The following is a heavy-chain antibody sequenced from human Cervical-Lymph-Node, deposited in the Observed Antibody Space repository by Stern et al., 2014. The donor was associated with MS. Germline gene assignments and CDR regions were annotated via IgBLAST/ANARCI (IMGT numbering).Heavy chain of an antibody. Sequence: MQLVESGAEVRKPGASVRLSCKASGYLFTSDDINWVRQASGQGLEWMGWMNPDSGDTGFEQKFRGRVTMTRDISTSTAYMELSSLTSEDSAVYYCTKAWSHWVRGTQVTVSS. J-gene: IGHJ1*01. CDR1: GYLFTSDD. CDR2: MNPDSGDT. V-gene: IGHV1-8*01. D-gene: IGHD1-1*01. CDR3: TKAWSH.